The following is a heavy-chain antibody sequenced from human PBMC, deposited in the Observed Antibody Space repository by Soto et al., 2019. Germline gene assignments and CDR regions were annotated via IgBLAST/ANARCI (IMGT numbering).Heavy chain of an antibody. CDR2: IKQDGSEK. Sequence: GGSLRLSCAASGFTFSSYWMSWVRQAPGKGLEWVANIKQDGSEKYYVDSVKGRFTISRDNAKNSLYLQMNSLRAEDTAVYYCARGGYYGSGSYYKGGWFDPWGQGTLVTVSS. D-gene: IGHD3-10*01. J-gene: IGHJ5*02. CDR1: GFTFSSYW. CDR3: ARGGYYGSGSYYKGGWFDP. V-gene: IGHV3-7*03.